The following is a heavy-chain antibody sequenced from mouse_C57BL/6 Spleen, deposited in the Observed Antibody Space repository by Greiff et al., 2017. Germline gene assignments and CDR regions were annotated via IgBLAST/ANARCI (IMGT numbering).Heavy chain of an antibody. V-gene: IGHV5-17*01. CDR3: ARPVVATRGFAY. CDR1: GFTFSDYG. J-gene: IGHJ3*01. D-gene: IGHD1-1*01. Sequence: EVQGVESGGGLVKPGGSLKLSCAASGFTFSDYGMHWVRQAPEKGLEWVAYISSGSSTLYYADTVKGRFTISRDNAKDTLFLQMTSLRSEDTAMYYCARPVVATRGFAYWGQGTLVTVSA. CDR2: ISSGSSTL.